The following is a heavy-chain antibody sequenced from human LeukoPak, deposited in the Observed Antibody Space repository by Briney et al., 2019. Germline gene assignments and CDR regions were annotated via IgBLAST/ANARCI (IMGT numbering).Heavy chain of an antibody. CDR3: ARLENFVVVPCALDY. V-gene: IGHV3-48*03. CDR2: ISSSGSTI. J-gene: IGHJ4*02. D-gene: IGHD2-2*01. CDR1: RFTFSSYE. Sequence: GGSLRLSCAASRFTFSSYEMNWVRQALEKGLEWVSYISSSGSTIYYADSVKGRFTISRDNAKKSLYLQMNSLRAEDTAVYYCARLENFVVVPCALDYWGQGNLVTVSS.